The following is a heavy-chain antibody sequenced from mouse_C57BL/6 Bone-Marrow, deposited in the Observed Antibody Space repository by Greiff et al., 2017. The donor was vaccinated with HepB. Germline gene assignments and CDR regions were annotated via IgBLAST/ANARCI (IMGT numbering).Heavy chain of an antibody. CDR2: IYPGSGST. D-gene: IGHD2-12*01. CDR3: ARSLYDAMDY. Sequence: QVQLQQPGAELVKPGASVKMSCKASGYTFTSYWITWVKQRPGQGLEWIGDIYPGSGSTNYNEKFKSKATLTVATSSSPAYMQLSSLTSEDSAVYYCARSLYDAMDYWGQGTSVTVSS. J-gene: IGHJ4*01. V-gene: IGHV1-55*01. CDR1: GYTFTSYW.